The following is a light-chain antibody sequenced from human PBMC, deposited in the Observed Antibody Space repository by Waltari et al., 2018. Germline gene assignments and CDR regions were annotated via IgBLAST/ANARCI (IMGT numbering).Light chain of an antibody. CDR1: SSDIGSYNY. Sequence: QSALTQPASVSGSPGQSITISCTGTSSDIGSYNYFSWYQQHPGKAPKLIIFDVTNRPSCVSNRFSGSKSGNTASLIISGLQGEDEADYYCSSYMDTTALELFGGGTSLTVL. CDR2: DVT. CDR3: SSYMDTTALEL. V-gene: IGLV2-14*03. J-gene: IGLJ2*01.